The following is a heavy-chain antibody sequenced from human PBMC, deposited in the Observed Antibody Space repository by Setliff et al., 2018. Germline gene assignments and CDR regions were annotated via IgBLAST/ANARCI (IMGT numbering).Heavy chain of an antibody. Sequence: GGSLRLSCVASGFSFSNYYMSWVRQAPGKGLEWVANIKEDGSEEYYVDSVKGRFTISRDNAKNSVFLQMNSLRAEDTAVYYCAKDIVRYYFDTRGFDLWGRGTLVTVSS. V-gene: IGHV3-7*03. CDR2: IKEDGSEE. CDR3: AKDIVRYYFDTRGFDL. D-gene: IGHD3-22*01. J-gene: IGHJ2*01. CDR1: GFSFSNYY.